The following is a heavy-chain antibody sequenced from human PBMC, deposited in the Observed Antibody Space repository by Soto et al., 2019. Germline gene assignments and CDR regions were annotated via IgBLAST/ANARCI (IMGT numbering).Heavy chain of an antibody. J-gene: IGHJ4*02. CDR1: GGSFSGYY. Sequence: QVQLQQWGAGLLKPSETLSLTCAVYGGSFSGYYWSWIRQPPGKGLEWIGEINHSGSTNYNPSLKSRVTISVDTSKNQFSLKLSSVTAADTAVYYCARGNRYRMVAMPFRPYFDYWGQGTLVTVSS. CDR2: INHSGST. D-gene: IGHD2-2*01. V-gene: IGHV4-34*01. CDR3: ARGNRYRMVAMPFRPYFDY.